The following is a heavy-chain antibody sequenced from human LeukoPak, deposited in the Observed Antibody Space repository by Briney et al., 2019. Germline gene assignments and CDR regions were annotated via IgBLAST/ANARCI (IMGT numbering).Heavy chain of an antibody. CDR3: TSNPHSSWYSSGAFDI. J-gene: IGHJ3*02. V-gene: IGHV3-73*01. CDR2: IRSKANSYAT. CDR1: GFTFSGSA. Sequence: GGSLRLSCAASGFTFSGSAMHCVRQASGKGLEWVGRIRSKANSYATAYAASVKGRFTISRDDSKNTAYLQMNSLKTEDTAVYYCTSNPHSSWYSSGAFDIWGQGTMVTVSS. D-gene: IGHD6-13*01.